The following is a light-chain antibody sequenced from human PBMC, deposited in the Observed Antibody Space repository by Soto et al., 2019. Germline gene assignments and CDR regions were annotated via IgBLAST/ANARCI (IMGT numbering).Light chain of an antibody. CDR3: QQYGGSPFT. Sequence: MQSPGTLSLSPGERATLSCRASQSVSVNSLAWYQQKGGQAPRLLIYAASTRATGVPDRFSGTGSGTDFALTISRLQPDESAVYYCQQYGGSPFTVGPGTKVDIK. V-gene: IGKV3-20*01. CDR2: AAS. CDR1: QSVSVNS. J-gene: IGKJ3*01.